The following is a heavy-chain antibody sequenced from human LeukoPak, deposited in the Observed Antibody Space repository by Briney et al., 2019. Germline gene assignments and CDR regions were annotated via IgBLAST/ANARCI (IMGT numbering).Heavy chain of an antibody. V-gene: IGHV1-2*02. J-gene: IGHJ4*02. Sequence: ASVKVSCKASGYTFTGYYMHWVRQAPGQGLEWMGWINPNSGGTNYAQKFQGRVTMTRDTSISTAYMELSRLRSDDTAVYYCARESGSSSSFDYWGQGTLVTVSS. CDR3: ARESGSSSSFDY. D-gene: IGHD6-6*01. CDR1: GYTFTGYY. CDR2: INPNSGGT.